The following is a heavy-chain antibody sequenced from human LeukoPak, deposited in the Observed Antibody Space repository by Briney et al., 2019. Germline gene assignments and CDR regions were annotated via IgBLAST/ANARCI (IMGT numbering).Heavy chain of an antibody. CDR3: ARGVARFFDY. CDR1: GGSFSGYY. J-gene: IGHJ4*02. CDR2: INHSGST. V-gene: IGHV4-34*01. D-gene: IGHD2-15*01. Sequence: SETLSLTCAVYGGSFSGYYWSWIRQPPGKGLEWIGEINHSGSTNYNPSLKSRVTISVDRSKNQFSLKLSSVTAADTAVYYCARGVARFFDYWGQGTLVTVSS.